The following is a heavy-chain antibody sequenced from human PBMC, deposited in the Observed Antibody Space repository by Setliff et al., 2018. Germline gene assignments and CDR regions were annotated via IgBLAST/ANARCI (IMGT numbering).Heavy chain of an antibody. CDR2: ISPHNGNT. Sequence: GASVKVSCKASGYTFTDFGVSWVRQAPGQGLEWVGWISPHNGNTYYAPKFQGTVLMTADTSTTTAYLELRSLRSDDTAVYYCSRLVRFCTRIVCQRLSGDDNWGQGTLVTVSS. V-gene: IGHV1-18*01. D-gene: IGHD3-10*01. CDR1: GYTFTDFG. J-gene: IGHJ4*02. CDR3: SRLVRFCTRIVCQRLSGDDN.